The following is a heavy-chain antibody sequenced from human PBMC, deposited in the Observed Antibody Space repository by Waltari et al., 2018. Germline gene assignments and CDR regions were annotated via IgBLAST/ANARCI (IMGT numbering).Heavy chain of an antibody. D-gene: IGHD3-9*01. CDR3: ARDILTGYGFDY. CDR2: MNPNSGNT. Sequence: QVQLVQSGALVKKPGASVSVSCLASGYSFPSYDINCVRQATGQGLEWMGWMNPNSGNTGYAQKFQGRVTMTRNTSISTAYMELSSLRSEDTAVYYCARDILTGYGFDYWGQGTLVTVSS. J-gene: IGHJ4*02. CDR1: GYSFPSYD. V-gene: IGHV1-8*02.